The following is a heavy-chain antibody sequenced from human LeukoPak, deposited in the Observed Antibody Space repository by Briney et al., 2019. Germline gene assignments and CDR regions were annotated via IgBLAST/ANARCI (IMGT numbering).Heavy chain of an antibody. CDR2: ISYDGSNK. CDR3: ARGSTYYDSSGQVPFDY. J-gene: IGHJ4*02. D-gene: IGHD3-22*01. CDR1: GFTFSSYG. V-gene: IGHV3-30*03. Sequence: GGSLRLSCAASGFTFSSYGMHWVRQAPGKGLEWVAVISYDGSNKYYADSVKGRFTISRDNSKNTLYLQMNSLGAEDTAVYYCARGSTYYDSSGQVPFDYWGQGTLVTVSS.